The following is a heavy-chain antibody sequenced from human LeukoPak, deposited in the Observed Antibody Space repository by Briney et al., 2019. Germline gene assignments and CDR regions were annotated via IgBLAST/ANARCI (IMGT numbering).Heavy chain of an antibody. CDR3: ARMELPYYFDY. D-gene: IGHD1-26*01. Sequence: ASVKVSCKASGYAFTSYGISWVRQAPGQGLEWMGWISAYNGNTNYAQKPQGRVTMTTDTSTSTAYMELRSLRSDDTAVYYCARMELPYYFDYWGQGALVTVSS. J-gene: IGHJ4*02. V-gene: IGHV1-18*01. CDR1: GYAFTSYG. CDR2: ISAYNGNT.